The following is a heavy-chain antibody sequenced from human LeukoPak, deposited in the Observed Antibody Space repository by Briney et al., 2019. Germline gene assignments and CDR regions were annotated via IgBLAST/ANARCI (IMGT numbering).Heavy chain of an antibody. V-gene: IGHV3-23*01. CDR1: GFTFSSYS. CDR2: ISGSGGST. CDR3: AKVGNYDFWSGYVHIAADFDP. J-gene: IGHJ5*02. Sequence: GGSLRLSCAASGFTFSSYSMNWVRQAPGKGLEWVSAISGSGGSTYYADSVKGRFTISRDNSKNTLYLQMNSLRAEDTAVYYCAKVGNYDFWSGYVHIAADFDPWGQGTLVTVSS. D-gene: IGHD3-3*01.